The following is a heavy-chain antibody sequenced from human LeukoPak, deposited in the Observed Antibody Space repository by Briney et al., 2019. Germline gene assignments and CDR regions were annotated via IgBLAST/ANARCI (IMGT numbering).Heavy chain of an antibody. CDR1: GGSISSYY. J-gene: IGHJ2*01. CDR2: IYNSGDT. CDR3: GNTNSNHSLNSRVTISVDTSKNQFSLKLSSVTAADTAVYYCARRGSGASLEYYFDL. Sequence: SETLSLTCTVSGGSISSYYWSWIRQPPGKGLEYIGYIYNSGDTKYYPSLNSRVNIPLDKSKNQFSLKLSSVTAADTAVYYSGNTNSNHSLNSRVTISVDTSKNQFSLKLSSVTAADTAVYYCARRGSGASLEYYFDLWGRGTLVTVSS. D-gene: IGHD3-10*01. V-gene: IGHV4-59*08.